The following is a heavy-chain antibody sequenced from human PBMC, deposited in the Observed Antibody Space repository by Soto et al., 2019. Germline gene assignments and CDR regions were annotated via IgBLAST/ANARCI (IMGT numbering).Heavy chain of an antibody. Sequence: GGSLRLSCAASGFTFSSYWMHWVRQAPGKGLVWVSRINSDGSSTSYADSVKGRFIISRDNAKNTLYLQMNSLRAEDTAVYYCARDLYDSSGYYYSVGMDVWGQGTTVTVSS. CDR2: INSDGSST. J-gene: IGHJ6*02. CDR3: ARDLYDSSGYYYSVGMDV. D-gene: IGHD3-22*01. V-gene: IGHV3-74*01. CDR1: GFTFSSYW.